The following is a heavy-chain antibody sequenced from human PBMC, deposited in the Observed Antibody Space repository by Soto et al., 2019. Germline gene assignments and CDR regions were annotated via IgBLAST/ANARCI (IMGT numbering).Heavy chain of an antibody. CDR2: INWNSGSI. V-gene: IGHV3-9*01. CDR3: SKDFYSTIYPRGGYFQQ. J-gene: IGHJ1*01. D-gene: IGHD2-2*01. CDR1: GFNFDDYA. Sequence: EVQLVESGGGLVQPGRSLRLSCAASGFNFDDYAMHWVRQVPGKGLERVSGINWNSGSIEYADSVKGRFTISRDNSKNSLYLHMNILSAEDTVLYYCSKDFYSTIYPRGGYFQQWGQGTLVTVSS.